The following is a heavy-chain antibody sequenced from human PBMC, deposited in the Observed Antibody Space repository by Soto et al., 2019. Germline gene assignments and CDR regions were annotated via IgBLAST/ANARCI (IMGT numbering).Heavy chain of an antibody. J-gene: IGHJ5*02. D-gene: IGHD3-10*01. CDR1: GGSISSYY. Sequence: SLTCTVSGGSISSYYWSWIRQPPGKGLEWIGYIYYSGSTNYNPSLKSRVTISVDTSKNQFSLKLSSVTAADTAVYYCARVSTPYYYGSGSHNWFDPWGQGTLVTVSS. CDR3: ARVSTPYYYGSGSHNWFDP. V-gene: IGHV4-59*01. CDR2: IYYSGST.